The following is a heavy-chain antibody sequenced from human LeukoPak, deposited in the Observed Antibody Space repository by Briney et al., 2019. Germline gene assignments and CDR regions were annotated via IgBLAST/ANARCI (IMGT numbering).Heavy chain of an antibody. CDR1: GGSFSGYY. CDR2: INHSGST. J-gene: IGHJ4*02. CDR3: ARVGGYYYDSSGLDY. D-gene: IGHD3-22*01. Sequence: SETLSLTCAVYGGSFSGYYWSWIRQPPGNGLEWIGEINHSGSTNYNPSLKSRVAISVDTSKNQCSLKLSSVTAADTAVYSCARVGGYYYDSSGLDYWGQGTLVTVSS. V-gene: IGHV4-34*01.